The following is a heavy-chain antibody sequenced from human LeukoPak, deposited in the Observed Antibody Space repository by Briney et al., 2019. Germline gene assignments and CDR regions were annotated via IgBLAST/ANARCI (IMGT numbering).Heavy chain of an antibody. CDR3: ARDPGYSSSWHLDY. CDR1: GFTFSSYA. D-gene: IGHD6-13*01. Sequence: GGSLRLSCAASGFTFSSYAMHWVRQAPGKGLEWVAVISYDGSNKYYADSVKGRFTISRDNSKNTLYLQMNSRRAEDTAVYYCARDPGYSSSWHLDYWGQGTLVTVSS. CDR2: ISYDGSNK. J-gene: IGHJ4*02. V-gene: IGHV3-30-3*01.